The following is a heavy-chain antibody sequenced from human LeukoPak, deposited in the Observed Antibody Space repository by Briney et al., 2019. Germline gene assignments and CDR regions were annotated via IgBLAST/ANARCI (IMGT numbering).Heavy chain of an antibody. Sequence: GGSLRLSCAASGFTFSSYSMNWVRQAPGRGLEWVSSISSSSSYIYYADSVKGRFTISRDNAKNSLYLQMNSLRAEDTAVYYCARDHYYDSSGYYRFDYWGQGTLVTVSS. V-gene: IGHV3-21*01. CDR3: ARDHYYDSSGYYRFDY. J-gene: IGHJ4*02. CDR2: ISSSSSYI. CDR1: GFTFSSYS. D-gene: IGHD3-22*01.